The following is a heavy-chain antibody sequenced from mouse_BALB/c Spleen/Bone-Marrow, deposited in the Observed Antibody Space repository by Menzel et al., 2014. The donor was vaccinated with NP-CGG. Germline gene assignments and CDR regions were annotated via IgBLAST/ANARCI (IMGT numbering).Heavy chain of an antibody. V-gene: IGHV5-12-1*01. D-gene: IGHD2-4*01. CDR2: ISSGGGST. J-gene: IGHJ3*01. Sequence: EVQGVESGGGLVKPGGSLKLSCAASGFAFSSYDMSWVRQTPEKRLEWVAYISSGGGSTYYSNTVKGRFTISRDNAKNTLYLKMSSLKSEDTAMYYCARHMIRGFAYWGQGTLVTVSA. CDR1: GFAFSSYD. CDR3: ARHMIRGFAY.